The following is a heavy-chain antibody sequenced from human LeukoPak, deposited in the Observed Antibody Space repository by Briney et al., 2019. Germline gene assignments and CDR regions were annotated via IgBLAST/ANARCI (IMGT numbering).Heavy chain of an antibody. CDR1: GGTFSSYA. CDR3: ASGQYSGSYGFDY. CDR2: IIPILGIA. V-gene: IGHV1-69*04. Sequence: ASVKVSCKASGGTFSSYAISWVRQAPGQGLEWMGRIIPILGIANYAQKFQGRVTITADKSTSTAYMELSSLRSEDTAVYYCASGQYSGSYGFDYWGQGTLVTVSS. D-gene: IGHD1-26*01. J-gene: IGHJ4*02.